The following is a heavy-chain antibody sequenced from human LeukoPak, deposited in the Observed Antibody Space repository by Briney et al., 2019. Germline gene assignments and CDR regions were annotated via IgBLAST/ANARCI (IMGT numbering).Heavy chain of an antibody. CDR1: GFTFGDYA. CDR2: IRSKAYGGTT. Sequence: PGGSLRLSCTASGFTFGDYAMSWFRQAPGKGLEWVSFIRSKAYGGTTEYAASVKGRFTISRDDSKSIAYLQMNSLKTEDTAVYYCTRAYSSSWYAIPDAFDIWGQGTMVTVSS. J-gene: IGHJ3*02. D-gene: IGHD6-13*01. CDR3: TRAYSSSWYAIPDAFDI. V-gene: IGHV3-49*03.